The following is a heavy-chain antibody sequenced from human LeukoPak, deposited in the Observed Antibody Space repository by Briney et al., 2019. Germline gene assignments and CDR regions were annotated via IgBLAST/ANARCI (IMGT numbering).Heavy chain of an antibody. V-gene: IGHV4-59*12. CDR2: IYYSAST. Sequence: PSETLSLTCTVSGGSISSYYWSWIRQPPGKGLEWIGYIYYSASTYYNPSLKSRVTISVDTSKNQFSLRLSSVTAADTAVYYCARGAPDSSGYYHTFDYWGQGTLVTVSS. D-gene: IGHD3-22*01. J-gene: IGHJ4*02. CDR1: GGSISSYY. CDR3: ARGAPDSSGYYHTFDY.